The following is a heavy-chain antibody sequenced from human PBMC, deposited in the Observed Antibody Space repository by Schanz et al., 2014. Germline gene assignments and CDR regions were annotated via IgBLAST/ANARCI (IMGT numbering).Heavy chain of an antibody. V-gene: IGHV4-39*01. CDR3: ARLWGGWRIPDY. CDR2: IYYSGST. Sequence: QLQMQESGPGLVKPSETLSLTCSVSGDSISSTSYYWGWIRQPPGKGLEWIGSIYYSGSTYYNAPLKSRVPIPVDTSKNQFSLKLNSVTAADSAVYYCARLWGGWRIPDYWGQGTLVTVSS. D-gene: IGHD6-19*01. CDR1: GDSISSTSYY. J-gene: IGHJ4*02.